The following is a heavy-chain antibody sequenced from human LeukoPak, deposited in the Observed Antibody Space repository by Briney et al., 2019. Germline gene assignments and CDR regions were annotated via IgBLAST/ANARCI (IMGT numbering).Heavy chain of an antibody. CDR2: IYSGGST. V-gene: IGHV4-39*01. J-gene: IGHJ5*02. Sequence: SETLSLTCTVSGVSISSSDYYWGWVRQPPGKGLEWMASIYSGGSTYYIPSLKSRVTISADTSKNQFSLKLTSVTAGDTAVYYCVRHVVQGGHDWLDPWGQGTLVTVSS. D-gene: IGHD2-2*01. CDR1: GVSISSSDYY. CDR3: VRHVVQGGHDWLDP.